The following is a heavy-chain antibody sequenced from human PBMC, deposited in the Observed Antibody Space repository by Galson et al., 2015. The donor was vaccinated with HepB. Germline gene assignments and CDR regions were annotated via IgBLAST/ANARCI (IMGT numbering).Heavy chain of an antibody. CDR3: AKQNRSGWSES. V-gene: IGHV3-23*01. CDR1: GFTLSSNA. Sequence: SLRLSCAASGFTLSSNAMSWVRQVPGKGLGWVSEISGSGGSTHYADSVKGRFTISSDSAQNTLYLQMSSLRAEDTAVYYCAKQNRSGWSESWGQGTQVTVSS. CDR2: ISGSGGST. J-gene: IGHJ5*01. D-gene: IGHD3-22*01.